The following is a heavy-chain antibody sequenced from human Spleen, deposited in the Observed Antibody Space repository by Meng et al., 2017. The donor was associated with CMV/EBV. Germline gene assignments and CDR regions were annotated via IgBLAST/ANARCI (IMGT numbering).Heavy chain of an antibody. CDR3: ARNLRDSSGWWYFDY. D-gene: IGHD6-19*01. V-gene: IGHV3-33*01. Sequence: GESLKISCAASGFSFNNYHMNWVRQAPGKGLEFVALIWYDGSKTYYADSVKGRFTLSRDNSKSMLYLQMDSLRAEDTAVYYCARNLRDSSGWWYFDYWGQGTLVTVSS. CDR2: IWYDGSKT. CDR1: GFSFNNYH. J-gene: IGHJ4*02.